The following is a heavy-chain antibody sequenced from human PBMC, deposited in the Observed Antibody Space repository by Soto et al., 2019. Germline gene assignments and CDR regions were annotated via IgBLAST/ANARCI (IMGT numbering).Heavy chain of an antibody. D-gene: IGHD2-2*01. CDR1: GFTFSSYA. V-gene: IGHV3-23*01. CDR2: ITVSGGST. J-gene: IGHJ6*02. CDR3: AKAPTPIPEKVPAAEKHYYHYGMDV. Sequence: GSRILYCPPSGFTFSSYAMSWVRQAPWKWLEWVSAITVSGGSTYYADSVKGRFTISRDNAKNTLYLQMNSLGAEDTAVYYCAKAPTPIPEKVPAAEKHYYHYGMDVWAQGTTDTASS.